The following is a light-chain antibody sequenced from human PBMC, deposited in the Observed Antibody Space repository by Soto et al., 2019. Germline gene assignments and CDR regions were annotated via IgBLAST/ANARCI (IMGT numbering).Light chain of an antibody. Sequence: QLVLTQSPSASASLGASVKLTCTLSSGHSSYVIAWHQQQPEKGPRYLMKLNSDGSHSKGDGIPDRFSGSSSGAERYLTISSLQSEAEADYYCQTWGSGNVVFGGGTKLTVL. CDR1: SGHSSYV. V-gene: IGLV4-69*01. CDR2: LNSDGSH. CDR3: QTWGSGNVV. J-gene: IGLJ2*01.